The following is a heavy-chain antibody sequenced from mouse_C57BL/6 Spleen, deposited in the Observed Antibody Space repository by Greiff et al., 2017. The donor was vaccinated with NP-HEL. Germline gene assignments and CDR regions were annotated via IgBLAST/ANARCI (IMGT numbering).Heavy chain of an antibody. J-gene: IGHJ2*01. V-gene: IGHV1-82*01. CDR2: IYPGDGDT. D-gene: IGHD6-1*01. CDR3: ARRELTWGGFDY. Sequence: VQLQQSGPELVKPGASVKISCKASGYAFSSSWLNWVKQRPGKGLEWIGRIYPGDGDTNYNGKFKGKATLTADKSSSTAYMQLSSLTSEDSAVYFCARRELTWGGFDYWGQGTTLTVSS. CDR1: GYAFSSSW.